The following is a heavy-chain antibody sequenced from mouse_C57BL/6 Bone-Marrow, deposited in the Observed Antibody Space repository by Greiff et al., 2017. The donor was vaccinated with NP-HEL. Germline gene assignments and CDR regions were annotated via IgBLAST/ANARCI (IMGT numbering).Heavy chain of an antibody. Sequence: VQLQQPGAELVKPGASVKMSCKASGYTFTSYWLTWVKQRPGQGLEWIGDIYPGSGSTNYNEKFKSTATLTVDTSSSTVYMQRSSLTSEDSAVYYRARGGGFLLRGAYWGQGTLVTVSA. CDR2: IYPGSGST. CDR1: GYTFTSYW. D-gene: IGHD1-1*01. CDR3: ARGGGFLLRGAY. V-gene: IGHV1-55*01. J-gene: IGHJ3*01.